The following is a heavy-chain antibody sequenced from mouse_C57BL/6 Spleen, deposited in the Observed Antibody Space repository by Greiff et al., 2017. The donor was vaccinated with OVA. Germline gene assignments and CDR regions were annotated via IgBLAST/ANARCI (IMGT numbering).Heavy chain of an antibody. D-gene: IGHD2-4*01. CDR3: ARGDYDYDLAY. CDR2: IYPGSGST. Sequence: VQLQQSGAELVKPGASVKMSCKASGYTFTSYWITWVKQRPGQGLEWIGDIYPGSGSTNYNEKFKSKATLTVDTSSSTAYMQLSSLTSEDSAVYYWARGDYDYDLAYWGQGTLVTVSA. J-gene: IGHJ3*01. V-gene: IGHV1-55*01. CDR1: GYTFTSYW.